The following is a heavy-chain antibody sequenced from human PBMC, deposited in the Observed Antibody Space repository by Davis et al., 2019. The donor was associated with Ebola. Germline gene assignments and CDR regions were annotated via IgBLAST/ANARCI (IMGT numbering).Heavy chain of an antibody. CDR1: GGTFSGYA. CDR3: ARVSSWVGGVDSSVP. D-gene: IGHD3-10*01. CDR2: IIPIFGTA. J-gene: IGHJ5*02. Sequence: AASVKVSCKASGGTFSGYAISWVRQAPGQGLEWMGGIIPIFGTANYAQNFQDRVTMTTDTSTTTAYMELRSLTSDDTAVYYCARVSSWVGGVDSSVPWGQGTLVTVSS. V-gene: IGHV1-69*05.